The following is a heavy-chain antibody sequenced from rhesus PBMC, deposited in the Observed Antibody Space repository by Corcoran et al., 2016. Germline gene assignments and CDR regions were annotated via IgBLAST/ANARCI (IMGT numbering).Heavy chain of an antibody. V-gene: IGHV4-81*01. CDR2: IDANTAVT. CDR3: ARGEWFFDL. J-gene: IGHJ2*01. Sequence: QVHLQESGPGLVKPSETLSLTCTVSGGSISGYHWSWIRQPPGKGLEWIGNIDANTAVTNYNPSLESRVTISKDTSKNQFSLKLTSVTAADTAVYYCARGEWFFDLWGPGTPITISS. D-gene: IGHD1-44*02. CDR1: GGSISGYH.